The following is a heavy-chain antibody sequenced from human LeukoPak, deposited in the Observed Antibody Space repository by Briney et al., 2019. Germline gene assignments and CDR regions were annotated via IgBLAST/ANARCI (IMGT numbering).Heavy chain of an antibody. D-gene: IGHD6-13*01. V-gene: IGHV1-2*02. J-gene: IGHJ3*02. CDR1: GYTFTGHY. CDR3: ARGGLAGTDAFDI. CDR2: INPNTSGT. Sequence: ASVKVSCKASGYTFTGHYLHWVRQAPGQGLEWMGWINPNTSGTNYAQKFQGRVTMTRDTSISTAYMELSRLRSDDTAVYYCARGGLAGTDAFDIWGQGTMVTVSS.